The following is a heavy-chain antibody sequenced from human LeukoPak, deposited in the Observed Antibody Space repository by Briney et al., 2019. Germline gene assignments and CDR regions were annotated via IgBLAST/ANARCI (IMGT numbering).Heavy chain of an antibody. CDR3: ATLVRGVIGYFDY. V-gene: IGHV3-23*01. CDR1: GFTFSSYA. Sequence: GFLRHSCAASGFTFSSYAMSWVRQAPGKGLEWVSIIRSTSGTTYYEDSVKGRFTISRDNSKKTLYLQMNRLRAEDTAVYYCATLVRGVIGYFDYWGQGTLVTVSS. J-gene: IGHJ4*02. D-gene: IGHD3-10*01. CDR2: IRSTSGTT.